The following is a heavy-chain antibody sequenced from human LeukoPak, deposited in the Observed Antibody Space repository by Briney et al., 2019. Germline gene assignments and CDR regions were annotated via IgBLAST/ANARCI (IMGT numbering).Heavy chain of an antibody. CDR1: GFTFSSYS. J-gene: IGHJ6*02. CDR3: ARTRRIAAAYGMDV. Sequence: PGGSLRLSCAASGFTFSSYSMTWVRQAPGKGLEWVANIKQDGSEKYYVDSVKGRFTISRDNAKNSLYLQMNSLRAEDTAVYYCARTRRIAAAYGMDVWGQGTTVTVSS. D-gene: IGHD6-13*01. V-gene: IGHV3-7*01. CDR2: IKQDGSEK.